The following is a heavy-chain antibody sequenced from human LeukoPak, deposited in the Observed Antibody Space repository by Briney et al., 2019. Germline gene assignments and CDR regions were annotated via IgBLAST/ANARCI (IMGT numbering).Heavy chain of an antibody. CDR3: ARGALISRTRGYSYGYDY. J-gene: IGHJ4*02. CDR2: INPSGST. CDR1: GGSFSGYY. D-gene: IGHD5-18*01. V-gene: IGHV4-34*01. Sequence: SETLSLTCAVYGGSFSGYYWSWIRQPPGKGLEWIGEINPSGSTNYNPSLKSRVTISVDTSKNQFSLKLSSVTAADTAVYYCARGALISRTRGYSYGYDYWGQGTLVTVSS.